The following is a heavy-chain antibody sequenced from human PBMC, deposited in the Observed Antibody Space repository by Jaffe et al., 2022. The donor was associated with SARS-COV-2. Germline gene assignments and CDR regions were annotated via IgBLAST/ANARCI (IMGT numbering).Heavy chain of an antibody. V-gene: IGHV1-2*06. CDR3: AGPLGSGSYDAYYYYGMDV. CDR2: INPNSGGT. CDR1: GYTFTGYY. D-gene: IGHD1-26*01. J-gene: IGHJ6*02. Sequence: QVQLVQSGAEVKKPGASVKVSCKASGYTFTGYYMHWVRQAPGQGLEWMGRINPNSGGTNYAQKFQGRVTMTRDTSISTAYMELSRLRSDDTAVYYCAGPLGSGSYDAYYYYGMDVWGQGTTVTVSS.